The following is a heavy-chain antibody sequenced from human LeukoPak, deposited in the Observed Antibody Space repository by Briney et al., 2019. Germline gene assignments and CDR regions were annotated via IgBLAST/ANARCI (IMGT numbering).Heavy chain of an antibody. CDR2: ISYDGSNK. Sequence: GGSLRLSCAASGFTFSSYGMHWVRQAPGKGLEWVAVISYDGSNKYYADSVKGRFTISRDNSKNTLYLQMNSLRAEDTAVYYCARARQDYDFWSGYARYYFDYWGQGTLVTVSS. CDR1: GFTFSSYG. CDR3: ARARQDYDFWSGYARYYFDY. D-gene: IGHD3-3*01. V-gene: IGHV3-30*03. J-gene: IGHJ4*02.